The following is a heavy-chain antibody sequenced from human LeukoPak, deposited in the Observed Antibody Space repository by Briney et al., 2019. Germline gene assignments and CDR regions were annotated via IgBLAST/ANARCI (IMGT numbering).Heavy chain of an antibody. D-gene: IGHD3-9*01. J-gene: IGHJ6*01. V-gene: IGHV3-74*01. CDR1: GFTFNSYW. Sequence: PGGSLRLSCAASGFTFNSYWMHWVRQVPGKGLVWVSRINSDGRSTSYADSVKGRFTISRDNAKNTLSLQMNSLRAEDTAVYYCARPRNDILSGFHYYYGMDVWEQVTTVTVSS. CDR2: INSDGRST. CDR3: ARPRNDILSGFHYYYGMDV.